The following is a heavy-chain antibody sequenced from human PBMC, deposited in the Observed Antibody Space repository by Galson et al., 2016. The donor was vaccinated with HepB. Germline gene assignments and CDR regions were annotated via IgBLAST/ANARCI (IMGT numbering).Heavy chain of an antibody. V-gene: IGHV4-59*11. CDR2: INYSGST. J-gene: IGHJ2*01. D-gene: IGHD7-27*01. CDR3: ASAAANWGYWYFDL. Sequence: SETLSLTCSVSGGSMSTHYWSWIRQPPGKGLEWIGNINYSGSTKYNPSLKSRVSISVDMSKDHFSLNLTSVTAADTAVYYCASAAANWGYWYFDLWGRGTLVTVSS. CDR1: GGSMSTHY.